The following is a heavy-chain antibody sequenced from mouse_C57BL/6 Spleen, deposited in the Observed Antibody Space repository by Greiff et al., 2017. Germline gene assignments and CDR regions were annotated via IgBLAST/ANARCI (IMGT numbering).Heavy chain of an antibody. CDR2: IHPNSGST. V-gene: IGHV1-64*01. D-gene: IGHD1-1*01. CDR1: GYTFTSYW. Sequence: VQLQQPGAELVKPGASVKLSCKASGYTFTSYWMHWVKQRPGQGLEWIGMIHPNSGSTNYNEKFKSKATLTVDKSSSTAYMQLSSLTSEDSAVYYCARGENYYDVGFAYWGQGTLVTVSA. CDR3: ARGENYYDVGFAY. J-gene: IGHJ3*01.